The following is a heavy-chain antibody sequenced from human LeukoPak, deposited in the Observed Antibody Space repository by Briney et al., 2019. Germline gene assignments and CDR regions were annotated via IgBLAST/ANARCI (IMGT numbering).Heavy chain of an antibody. Sequence: GGSLRLSCAASGFTFSTFAMSWDRQAPGTGLEWVSCFSGSGASTYYADSVKGRFTISRDNSKNTLYLQMNSLRAEDTAVYYCAKFSPTPLLNYYYYGMDVWGQGTTVTVSS. CDR2: FSGSGAST. CDR1: GFTFSTFA. J-gene: IGHJ6*02. CDR3: AKFSPTPLLNYYYYGMDV. V-gene: IGHV3-23*01.